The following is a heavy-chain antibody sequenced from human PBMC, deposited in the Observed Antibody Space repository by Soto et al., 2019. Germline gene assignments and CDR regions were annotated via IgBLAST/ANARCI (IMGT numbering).Heavy chain of an antibody. Sequence: GGSLRLSCAASGFTFSSYAMSWVRQAPGKGLEWVSAISGSGGSTYYADSVKGRFTISRDNSKNTLYLQMNSLRAEDTAVYYCAKAIKVASYYYGMDVWGQGTTVTVSS. J-gene: IGHJ6*02. CDR3: AKAIKVASYYYGMDV. CDR2: ISGSGGST. D-gene: IGHD2-15*01. V-gene: IGHV3-23*01. CDR1: GFTFSSYA.